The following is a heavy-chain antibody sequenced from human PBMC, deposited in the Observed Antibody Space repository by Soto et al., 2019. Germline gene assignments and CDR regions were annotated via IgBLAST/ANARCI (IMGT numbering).Heavy chain of an antibody. Sequence: EVHLLQSGGGLVQPGGSLRLSCAASGFTFSSYAMSWVRQAPGKGLEWVSDISDSGGSTHYADSVKGRFTISRDNTKNTLALQMNSLGVEDTAGYYCAKDNIVEALRVDGFDYGGQGTLVTVSS. CDR3: AKDNIVEALRVDGFDY. J-gene: IGHJ4*02. V-gene: IGHV3-23*01. CDR2: ISDSGGST. CDR1: GFTFSSYA. D-gene: IGHD1-26*01.